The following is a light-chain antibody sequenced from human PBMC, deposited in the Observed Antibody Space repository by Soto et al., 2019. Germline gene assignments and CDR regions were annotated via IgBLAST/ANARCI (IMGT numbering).Light chain of an antibody. CDR2: GAS. J-gene: IGKJ2*01. CDR1: QSVSSD. Sequence: EIVMTQSPATLSVSPGERAALSCRASQSVSSDLAWYQQKPGQAPRLLMYGASTRATAIPARFSGSGSGTEFTLTIRSLQSEDFALYYCQQYHNWPQTFGQGTNLEI. V-gene: IGKV3-15*01. CDR3: QQYHNWPQT.